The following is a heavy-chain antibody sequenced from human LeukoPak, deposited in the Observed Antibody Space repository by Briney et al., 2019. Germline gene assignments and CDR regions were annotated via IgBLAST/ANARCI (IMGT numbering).Heavy chain of an antibody. J-gene: IGHJ4*02. CDR1: GGSIIGSTSY. CDR2: INYSGST. D-gene: IGHD3-22*01. V-gene: IGHV4-39*01. Sequence: SETLYLTCTVSGGSIIGSTSYWGWIRQPPGKGLDWIGIINYSGSTYYNPSLRSRVTISVDTSKNQFSLKLNSVTASDTAVYYCARGYDYWGQGTLVTVSS. CDR3: ARGYDY.